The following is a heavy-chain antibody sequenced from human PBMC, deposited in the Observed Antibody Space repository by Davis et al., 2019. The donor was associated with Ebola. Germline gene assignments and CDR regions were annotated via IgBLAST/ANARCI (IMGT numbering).Heavy chain of an antibody. Sequence: GESLKISCAAYGFTFRSYWMSWVRQAPGKGLEWVAKIKEDGSEKLEVDSVKGRFTISRDNAKDSLYLQMNSLRAEDTAVYYCARGSRNMDVWGQGTTVTVSS. CDR3: ARGSRNMDV. CDR1: GFTFRSYW. J-gene: IGHJ6*02. V-gene: IGHV3-7*03. CDR2: IKEDGSEK.